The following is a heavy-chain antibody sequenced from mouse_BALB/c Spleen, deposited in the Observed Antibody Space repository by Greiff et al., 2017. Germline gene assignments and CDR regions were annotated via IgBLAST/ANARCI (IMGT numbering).Heavy chain of an antibody. CDR2: ISSGGSYT. CDR3: AREGTVVDSSAMDY. J-gene: IGHJ4*01. CDR1: GFTFSSYA. D-gene: IGHD1-1*01. V-gene: IGHV5-9-4*01. Sequence: EVKLVESGGGLVKPGGSLKLSCAASGFTFSSYAMSWVRQSPEKRLEWVAEISSGGSYTYYPDTVTGRFTISRDNAKNTLYLGMSSLRSEDTAMYYCAREGTVVDSSAMDYWGQGTSVTVSS.